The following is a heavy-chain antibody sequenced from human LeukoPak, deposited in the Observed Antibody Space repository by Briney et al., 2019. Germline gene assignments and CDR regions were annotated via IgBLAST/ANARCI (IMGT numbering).Heavy chain of an antibody. CDR2: ISYDDTNK. V-gene: IGHV3-30*18. CDR3: AKADSSGWYNLDY. J-gene: IGHJ4*02. Sequence: GGSLRLSCAASGFTFSNYVMHWVRQAPGKGLDWVAVISYDDTNKYYADSVKGRFTISRDNSKNTLYLQLNSLRAEDTAVYYCAKADSSGWYNLDYSGRGTLVTVSS. D-gene: IGHD6-19*01. CDR1: GFTFSNYV.